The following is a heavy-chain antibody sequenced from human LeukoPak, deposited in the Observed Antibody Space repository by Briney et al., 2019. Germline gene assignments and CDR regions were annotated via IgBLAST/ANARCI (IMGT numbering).Heavy chain of an antibody. CDR2: IWYGGSNK. V-gene: IGHV3-33*06. D-gene: IGHD2/OR15-2a*01. CDR1: GFTFSSYG. CDR3: AKDSFLSAFDI. J-gene: IGHJ3*02. Sequence: GGSLRLSCAASGFTFSSYGMHWVRQAPGKGLEWVAVIWYGGSNKYYADSVKGRFTISRDNSKNTLYLQMNSLRVEDTAVYFCAKDSFLSAFDIWGQGTMVTVSS.